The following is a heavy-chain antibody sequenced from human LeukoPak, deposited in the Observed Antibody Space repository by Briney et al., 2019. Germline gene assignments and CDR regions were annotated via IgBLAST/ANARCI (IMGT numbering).Heavy chain of an antibody. Sequence: LSETLSLTCAVYGGSFSGYYWSWIRQPPGKGLEWIGEINHSGSTNYNPSLKSRVTISVDTFKNQFSLKLSSVTAADMAVYYCARGNGYDFWSGYSWFDPWGQGTLVTVSS. CDR2: INHSGST. CDR3: ARGNGYDFWSGYSWFDP. D-gene: IGHD3-3*01. J-gene: IGHJ5*02. CDR1: GGSFSGYY. V-gene: IGHV4-34*01.